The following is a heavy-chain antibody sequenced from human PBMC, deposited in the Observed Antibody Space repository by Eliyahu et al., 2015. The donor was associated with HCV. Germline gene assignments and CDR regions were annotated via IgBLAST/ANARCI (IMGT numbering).Heavy chain of an antibody. CDR3: AATYYDYVWGSYRYSGGYFDY. CDR1: GXSXSSSSYY. J-gene: IGHJ4*02. Sequence: QLQLXESGPGLVKPSETLSLTCTVSGXSXSSSSYYWGWIRQPPGKGLEWIGSIYYSGSTYYNPSLKSRVTISVDTSKNQFSLKLSSVTAADTAVYYCAATYYDYVWGSYRYSGGYFDYWGQGTLVTVSS. V-gene: IGHV4-39*01. CDR2: IYYSGST. D-gene: IGHD3-16*02.